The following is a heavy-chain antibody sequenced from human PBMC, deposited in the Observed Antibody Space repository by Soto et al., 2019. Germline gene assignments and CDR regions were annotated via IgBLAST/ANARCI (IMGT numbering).Heavy chain of an antibody. J-gene: IGHJ6*03. Sequence: VGPLRLSCAASGFTLSGYAMDWVRQAPGKGLEYVSGISSNGVGTYYANSVQGRFTISRDNSKNTVYLQMGSLRPEDMAVYYCARRARPDFYYMDVWGKGTTVTVSS. CDR2: ISSNGVGT. D-gene: IGHD6-6*01. CDR1: GFTLSGYA. V-gene: IGHV3-64*01. CDR3: ARRARPDFYYMDV.